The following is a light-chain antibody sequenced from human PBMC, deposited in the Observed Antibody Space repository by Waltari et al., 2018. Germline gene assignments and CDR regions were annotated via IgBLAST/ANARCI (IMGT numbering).Light chain of an antibody. V-gene: IGLV2-14*01. J-gene: IGLJ1*01. Sequence: QSDLTQPAYVSASPGESITISCTRTSNDISDYVYDTWYQQHPDKAPKLIIYEVNSRPSGVSARFSGSRSGNTASLTISGLQAEDAADYYCSSYTSSDTLVLGTGTKVIVL. CDR1: SNDISDYVY. CDR3: SSYTSSDTLV. CDR2: EVN.